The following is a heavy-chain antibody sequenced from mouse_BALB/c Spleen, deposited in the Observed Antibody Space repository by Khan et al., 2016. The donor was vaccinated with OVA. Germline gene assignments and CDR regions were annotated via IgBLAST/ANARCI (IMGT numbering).Heavy chain of an antibody. J-gene: IGHJ4*01. V-gene: IGHV2-3*01. CDR2: IWGDGKT. CDR3: ARFIYSCYDRYAMDY. D-gene: IGHD2-12*01. CDR1: GFALSSYG. Sequence: QVQLKESGPGLVAPSQSLSITCSVSGFALSSYGVSWISQPPGKGLEWMGRIWGDGKTNFHSALRSRLSISKDNSKSQVFLKLNSLQTDDTSTYSCARFIYSCYDRYAMDYWGQGTSVTVSS.